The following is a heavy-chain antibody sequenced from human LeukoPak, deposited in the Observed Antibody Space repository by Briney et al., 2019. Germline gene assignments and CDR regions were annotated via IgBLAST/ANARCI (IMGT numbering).Heavy chain of an antibody. D-gene: IGHD3-10*01. V-gene: IGHV1-2*06. J-gene: IGHJ4*02. Sequence: ASVKVSCKASGYTFTCYYMHWVRQAPGQGLEWMGRINPNSGGTNYAQKFQGRVTMTRDTSISTAYMELSRLRSDDTAVYYCARGPQGRPDITMVRRAELDFDYWGQGTLVTVSS. CDR3: ARGPQGRPDITMVRRAELDFDY. CDR2: INPNSGGT. CDR1: GYTFTCYY.